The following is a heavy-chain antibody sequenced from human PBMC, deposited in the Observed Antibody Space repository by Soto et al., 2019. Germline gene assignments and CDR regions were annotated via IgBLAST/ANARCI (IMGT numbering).Heavy chain of an antibody. J-gene: IGHJ6*03. V-gene: IGHV3-13*01. CDR2: IGAAGDT. Sequence: GGSLRLSCSASGFTFSSYDMHWVRQATGKGLEWVSAIGAAGDTYYPGSVKGRFTISRENAKNSLYLQMNSLRAGDTAVYFCARSSGSYYYMDVWGKGTTVTSP. CDR1: GFTFSSYD. CDR3: ARSSGSYYYMDV. D-gene: IGHD3-10*01.